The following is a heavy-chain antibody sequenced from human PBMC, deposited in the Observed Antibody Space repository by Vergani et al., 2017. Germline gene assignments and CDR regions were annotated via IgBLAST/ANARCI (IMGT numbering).Heavy chain of an antibody. CDR2: ISYDGSNK. Sequence: QVQLVESGGGVVQPGRSLRLSCAASGFTFSSYGMHWVSQAPGKGLEWVAVISYDGSNKYYADSVKGRFTISRDNSKNTLYLQMNSLRAEDTAVYYCAKDLVRLWSGYFNWFDPWGQGTLVTVSS. J-gene: IGHJ5*02. D-gene: IGHD3-3*01. CDR3: AKDLVRLWSGYFNWFDP. V-gene: IGHV3-30*18. CDR1: GFTFSSYG.